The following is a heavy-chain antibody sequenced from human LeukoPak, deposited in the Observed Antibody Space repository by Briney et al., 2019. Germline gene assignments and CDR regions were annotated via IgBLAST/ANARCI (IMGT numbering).Heavy chain of an antibody. D-gene: IGHD3-10*01. CDR2: ISGSGGST. CDR1: GFTFSSYA. V-gene: IGHV3-23*01. Sequence: PGGSLRLSCAASGFTFSSYAMSWVRQAPGKGLEWVSAISGSGGSTYYADSVKGRFTISRDNSKNTLYLQMNSLRAEDTAVYYCAKGQYGSGSYYTGGFDYWGRGTLVTVSS. J-gene: IGHJ4*02. CDR3: AKGQYGSGSYYTGGFDY.